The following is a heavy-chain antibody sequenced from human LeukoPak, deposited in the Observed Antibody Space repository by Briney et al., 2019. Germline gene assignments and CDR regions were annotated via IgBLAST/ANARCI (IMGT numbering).Heavy chain of an antibody. D-gene: IGHD5-24*01. V-gene: IGHV3-7*01. CDR3: AREYGGYNYAGYYYYYMDV. J-gene: IGHJ6*03. CDR1: GFTFSSYW. Sequence: PGESLRLSCAASGFTFSSYWMSWVRQAPGKGLEWVAHIKQDGSEKYYVDSVKGRFTISRDNAKNSLYLQMNSLRAEDTAVYYCAREYGGYNYAGYYYYYMDVWGKGTTVTVSS. CDR2: IKQDGSEK.